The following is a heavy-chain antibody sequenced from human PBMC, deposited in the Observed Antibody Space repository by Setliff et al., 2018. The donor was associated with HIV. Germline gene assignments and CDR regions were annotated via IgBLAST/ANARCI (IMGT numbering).Heavy chain of an antibody. J-gene: IGHJ6*03. D-gene: IGHD1-1*01. CDR2: ISSSGNTV. CDR3: AKDRSNWESSTGYYYYYMDV. V-gene: IGHV3-48*03. CDR1: GFTFSGFE. Sequence: GGSLRLSCTASGFTFSGFEMNWVRQAPGKGLEWVSYISSSGNTVYYPDSVKGRFTIFRDNSKNTLYLQMNRVRGDDTAIYYCAKDRSNWESSTGYYYYYMDVWGTGTTVTVSS.